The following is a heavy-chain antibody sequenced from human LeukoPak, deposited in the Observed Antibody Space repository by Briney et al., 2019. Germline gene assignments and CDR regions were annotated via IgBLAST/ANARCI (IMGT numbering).Heavy chain of an antibody. V-gene: IGHV4-4*07. CDR1: GGSISNCY. D-gene: IGHD2-21*01. CDR2: FYGSGST. J-gene: IGHJ3*01. Sequence: SEPMFFTCTAAGGSISNCYWSWIRRPAGGRLEWIGSFYGSGSTSYNPSLQGRVTMSADTSKDTLYLQLSTLTASDTAVYYCARGPDYSFEHWGQGTMVTVSS. CDR3: ARGPDYSFEH.